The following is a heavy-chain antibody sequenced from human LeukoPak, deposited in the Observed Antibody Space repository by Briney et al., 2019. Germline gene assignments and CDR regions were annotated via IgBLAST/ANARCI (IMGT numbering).Heavy chain of an antibody. D-gene: IGHD3-10*01. CDR2: INQDGTEK. V-gene: IGHV3-7*01. CDR1: GFTFSTYW. Sequence: PGGSLRLSCAASGFTFSTYWMSWVRQAPGKGLEGVANINQDGTEKYYVDSVKGRFTISRDYAKNSLYLQMNSLRVEDTAVYYCAKVAKYYYGPETYYFFEQWGQGTPVTASS. CDR3: AKVAKYYYGPETYYFFEQ. J-gene: IGHJ4*02.